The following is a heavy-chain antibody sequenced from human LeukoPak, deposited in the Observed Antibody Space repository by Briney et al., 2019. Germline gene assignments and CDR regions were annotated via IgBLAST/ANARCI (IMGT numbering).Heavy chain of an antibody. Sequence: HPSETLSLTCVVYGGSFSDYYMSWVRQAPGKGLEWVSYISGSSSTIYYADSVKGRFTVSRDNARNSLYLQMNNLRDDDTAVYFCARVRTDSRGWYHFDSWGQGTLVTVSS. CDR1: GGSFSDYY. CDR3: ARVRTDSRGWYHFDS. V-gene: IGHV3-48*02. D-gene: IGHD6-19*01. J-gene: IGHJ4*02. CDR2: ISGSSSTI.